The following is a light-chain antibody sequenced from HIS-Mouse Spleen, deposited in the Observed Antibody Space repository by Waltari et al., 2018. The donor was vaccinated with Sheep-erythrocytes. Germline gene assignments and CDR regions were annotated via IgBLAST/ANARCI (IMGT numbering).Light chain of an antibody. V-gene: IGKV4-1*01. J-gene: IGKJ4*01. CDR1: QSVLYSSNNKNY. CDR3: QQYYSTPLT. CDR2: WAS. Sequence: DIVMTQSPDSLAVSLGERATINCKSSQSVLYSSNNKNYLAWYQQKPGQPPKLLIYWASTRESGFPDRFSGSGSGTDFTLTISSLKAEDVAVYYCQQYYSTPLTFGGGTK.